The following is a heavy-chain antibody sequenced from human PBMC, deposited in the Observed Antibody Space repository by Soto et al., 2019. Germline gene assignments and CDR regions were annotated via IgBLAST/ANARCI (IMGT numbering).Heavy chain of an antibody. D-gene: IGHD6-19*01. CDR2: IIPIFGTA. V-gene: IGHV1-69*13. J-gene: IGHJ6*02. CDR3: ARSAGGGNSVYSYYYYGMDV. CDR1: GGTFSSYA. Sequence: ASVKVSCKASGGTFSSYAISWVRQAPGQGLERMGGIIPIFGTANYAQKFQGRVTITADESTSTAYMELSSLRSEDTAVYYCARSAGGGNSVYSYYYYGMDVWGQGTTVTVSS.